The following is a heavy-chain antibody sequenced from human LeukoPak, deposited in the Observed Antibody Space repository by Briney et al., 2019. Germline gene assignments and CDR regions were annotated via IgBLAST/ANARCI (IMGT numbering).Heavy chain of an antibody. Sequence: KVGESLKISCKGSGYSFNSYWIGWVRQMPGKGLEWMGIINPGDSDTRYRPSFQGQVTISADKSISTAYLQWSSLKASDTAMYYCARQGHYYGPIDYWGQGTLVIVSS. CDR2: INPGDSDT. CDR3: ARQGHYYGPIDY. D-gene: IGHD3-10*01. J-gene: IGHJ4*02. CDR1: GYSFNSYW. V-gene: IGHV5-51*01.